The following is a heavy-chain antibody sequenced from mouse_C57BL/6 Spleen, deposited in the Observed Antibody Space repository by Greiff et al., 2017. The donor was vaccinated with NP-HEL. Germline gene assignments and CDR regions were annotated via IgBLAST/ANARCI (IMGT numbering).Heavy chain of an antibody. CDR3: ARENEGDYFDY. CDR1: GYSITSGYY. CDR2: ISYDGSN. J-gene: IGHJ2*01. V-gene: IGHV3-6*01. Sequence: EVQLQESGPGLVKPSQSLSLTCSVTGYSITSGYYWNWIRQFPGNKLEWMGYISYDGSNNYNPSLKNRISITRDTSKNQFFLKLNSVTTEDTATYYCARENEGDYFDYWGQGTTLTVSS.